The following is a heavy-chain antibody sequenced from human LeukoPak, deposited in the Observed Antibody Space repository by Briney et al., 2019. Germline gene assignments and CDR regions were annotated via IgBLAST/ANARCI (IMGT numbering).Heavy chain of an antibody. CDR3: ARGPIVLLWFGERYGMDV. CDR2: INHSGST. V-gene: IGHV4-34*01. Sequence: KTSETLSLTCAVYGGSFSGYYWSWIRQPPGKGLEWIGEINHSGSTNYNPSLKSRVTISVDTSKNQFSLKLSSVTAADTAVYYCARGPIVLLWFGERYGMDVWGQGTTVTVSS. CDR1: GGSFSGYY. J-gene: IGHJ6*02. D-gene: IGHD3-10*01.